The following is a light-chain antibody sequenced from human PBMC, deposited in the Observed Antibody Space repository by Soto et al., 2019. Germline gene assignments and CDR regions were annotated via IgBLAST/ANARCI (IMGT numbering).Light chain of an antibody. CDR1: SSNIGAGSD. J-gene: IGLJ1*01. CDR3: QSYDSKLRTYV. CDR2: RNT. Sequence: QSILTHPPPVSGAHGQRVTISSITRSSNIGAGSDVHWYRQLPGTAPKLLIFRNTNRPSGVPDLFSVSKSGTSASLAIPGLHAEEEADYYCQSYDSKLRTYVFGAGTKGTAL. V-gene: IGLV1-40*01.